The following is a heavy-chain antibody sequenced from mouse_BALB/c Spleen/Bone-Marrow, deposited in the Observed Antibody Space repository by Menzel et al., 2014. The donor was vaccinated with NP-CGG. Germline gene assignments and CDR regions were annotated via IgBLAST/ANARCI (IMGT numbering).Heavy chain of an antibody. Sequence: EVMLVESGGGLVPPGGSRKLSCAASGFTFSSFGMHWVRQAPEKGLEWVAYISNGSSTIYYADTVKGRFTISRDNPKNTLFLQMTSLRSEDTAMYYCARKGAMITHYYAMDYWGQGTSVTVSS. CDR3: ARKGAMITHYYAMDY. CDR2: ISNGSSTI. J-gene: IGHJ4*01. V-gene: IGHV5-17*02. D-gene: IGHD2-4*01. CDR1: GFTFSSFG.